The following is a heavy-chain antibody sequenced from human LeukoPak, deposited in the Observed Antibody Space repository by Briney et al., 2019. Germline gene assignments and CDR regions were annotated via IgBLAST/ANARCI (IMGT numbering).Heavy chain of an antibody. D-gene: IGHD4-23*01. CDR3: ARETTVVTQGGYFDY. CDR1: GYTFTVYY. V-gene: IGHV1-2*02. J-gene: IGHJ4*02. Sequence: GASVKVSCKASGYTFTVYYMHWVRQAPGQGLEWMGWINPNSGGTNYAQKFQGRVTMTRDTSISTAYMELSRLRSDDTAVYYCARETTVVTQGGYFDYWGQGTLVTVSS. CDR2: INPNSGGT.